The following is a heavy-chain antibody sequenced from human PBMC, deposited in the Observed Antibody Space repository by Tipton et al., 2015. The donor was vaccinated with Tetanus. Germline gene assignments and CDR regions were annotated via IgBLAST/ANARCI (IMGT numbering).Heavy chain of an antibody. J-gene: IGHJ3*02. V-gene: IGHV4-59*13. CDR2: VHYSGST. Sequence: TLSLTCNVSGGSITSYYWSWIRQRPGRGLEWIGYVHYSGSTNYSPSLRSRVTLSVDTFKNQFSLKLSSVTAADTAVYYCARIGWLQQNKPAFDIWGQGTVVTVSS. CDR3: ARIGWLQQNKPAFDI. D-gene: IGHD6-19*01. CDR1: GGSITSYY.